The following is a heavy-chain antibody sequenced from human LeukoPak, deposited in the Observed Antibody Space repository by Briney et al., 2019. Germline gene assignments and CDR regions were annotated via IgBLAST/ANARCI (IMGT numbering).Heavy chain of an antibody. V-gene: IGHV3-48*01. Sequence: GGSLRLSCAASGFTFSSHSMNWVRQAPGKGLEWVSYISSSSSTIYYADSVKGRFTISRDNAKNSLYLQMNSLRAEDTAVYYCARDLGGPDTAMDIDYWGQGTLVTVSS. CDR3: ARDLGGPDTAMDIDY. CDR2: ISSSSSTI. CDR1: GFTFSSHS. D-gene: IGHD5-18*01. J-gene: IGHJ4*02.